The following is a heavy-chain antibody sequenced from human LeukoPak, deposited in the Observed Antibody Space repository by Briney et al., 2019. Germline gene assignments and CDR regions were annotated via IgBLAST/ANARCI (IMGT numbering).Heavy chain of an antibody. CDR2: INHSGST. J-gene: IGHJ5*02. V-gene: IGHV4-34*01. CDR3: ARVRMWFDP. CDR1: GFTFSSYG. D-gene: IGHD2/OR15-2a*01. Sequence: PGGSLRLSCAASGFTFSSYGMSWVRQAPGKGLEWIGEINHSGSTNYNPSLKSRVTISVDTSKNQFSLKLSSVTAADTAVYYCARVRMWFDPWGQGTLVTVSS.